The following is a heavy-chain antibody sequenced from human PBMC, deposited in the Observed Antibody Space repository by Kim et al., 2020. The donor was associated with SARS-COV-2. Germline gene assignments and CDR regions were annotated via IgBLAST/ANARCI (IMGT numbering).Heavy chain of an antibody. V-gene: IGHV3-33*01. D-gene: IGHD2-15*01. J-gene: IGHJ4*02. Sequence: KKYSAHYLKGRFTISRDTSTNTLYRQMNSLRAEDTAVYYCARDFLAATFDYWGQGTLVTVSS. CDR2: KK. CDR3: ARDFLAATFDY.